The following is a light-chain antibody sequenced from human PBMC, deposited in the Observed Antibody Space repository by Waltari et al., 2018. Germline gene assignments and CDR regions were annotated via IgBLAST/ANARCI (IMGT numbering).Light chain of an antibody. CDR3: CSYAGSYTYV. J-gene: IGLJ1*01. CDR1: SSDVGGYHD. Sequence: QSALTQPRSVSGSPGQSVPIPCTGTSSDVGGYHDFSWYQQHPGKAPKLMIYDVSKRPSGVPDRFSGSKSGNTASLTISGLQAEDEADYYCCSYAGSYTYVFGTGTKVTVL. V-gene: IGLV2-11*01. CDR2: DVS.